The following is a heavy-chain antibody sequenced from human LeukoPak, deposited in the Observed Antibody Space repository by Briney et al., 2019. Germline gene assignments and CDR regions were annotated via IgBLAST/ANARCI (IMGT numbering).Heavy chain of an antibody. CDR1: GFTFSSYG. CDR2: IKQDGGEK. V-gene: IGHV3-7*01. J-gene: IGHJ6*03. CDR3: ARDEIVATTKANYYYYMDV. D-gene: IGHD5-12*01. Sequence: GGSLRLSCAASGFTFSSYGMSWVRQAPGKGLEWVSNIKQDGGEKYYADSVKGRFTISRDNAKNSLYLQMNSLRAEDTAVYYCARDEIVATTKANYYYYMDVWGKGTTVSISS.